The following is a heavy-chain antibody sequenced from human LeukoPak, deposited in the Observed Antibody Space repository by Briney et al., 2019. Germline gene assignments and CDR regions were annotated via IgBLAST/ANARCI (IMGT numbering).Heavy chain of an antibody. V-gene: IGHV3-30*19. CDR1: GFTFSSYV. CDR2: IPYDGSNK. Sequence: GGSLRLSCAASGFTFSSYVMHWVRQAPGKGLEWVAVIPYDGSNKYYADSVKGRFTISRDNSKNTLYLQMNSLRAEDTAVYYCANLATVTTRGVFDIWGQGTMVTISS. D-gene: IGHD4-17*01. CDR3: ANLATVTTRGVFDI. J-gene: IGHJ3*02.